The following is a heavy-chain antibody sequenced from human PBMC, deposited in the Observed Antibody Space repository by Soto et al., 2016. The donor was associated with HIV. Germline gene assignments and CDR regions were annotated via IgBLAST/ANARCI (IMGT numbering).Heavy chain of an antibody. V-gene: IGHV4-59*01. D-gene: IGHD7-27*01. CDR1: GGSISSDY. CDR3: ARDRRGLGMAGNWFGP. Sequence: QVQLQESGPGLVKPSETLSLTCRVSGGSISSDYWSWIRQPPGKGLEWIGYIYYSGITNYNPSLKSRVTISVDTSKNQFSLKLSSMTAADTAVYYCARDRRGLGMAGNWFGPWGPGDPGHRLL. J-gene: IGHJ5*02. CDR2: IYYSGIT.